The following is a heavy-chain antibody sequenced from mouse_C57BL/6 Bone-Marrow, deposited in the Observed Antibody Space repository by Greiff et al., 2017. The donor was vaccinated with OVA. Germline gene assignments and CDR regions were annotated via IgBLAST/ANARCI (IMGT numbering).Heavy chain of an antibody. D-gene: IGHD2-12*01. CDR1: GFTFSDYY. V-gene: IGHV5-12*01. Sequence: EVQLVESGGGLVQPGGSLKLSCAASGFTFSDYYMYWVRQTPEKRLEWVAYISNGGGSTYYPDTVKGRFTISRDNAKNTLYLQMSRLKSEDTAMYYCARHKNYIKGGYFDYWGQGTTLTVSS. CDR3: ARHKNYIKGGYFDY. CDR2: ISNGGGST. J-gene: IGHJ2*01.